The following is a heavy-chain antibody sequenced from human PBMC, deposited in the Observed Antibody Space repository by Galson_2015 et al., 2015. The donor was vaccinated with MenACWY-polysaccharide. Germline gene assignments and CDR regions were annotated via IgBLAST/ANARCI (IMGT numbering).Heavy chain of an antibody. CDR2: MNPDNGNT. Sequence: SVKVSCKASGYTLTSSDIIWVRQATGQGLEYMGWMNPDNGNTRNAQKFQGRVTMTSDTSMNTAYMELSSLGSEDTAVYYCARGQSRPSRYYGLDVWGQGTTVTVSS. J-gene: IGHJ6*02. CDR3: ARGQSRPSRYYGLDV. D-gene: IGHD2-2*01. CDR1: GYTLTSSD. V-gene: IGHV1-8*01.